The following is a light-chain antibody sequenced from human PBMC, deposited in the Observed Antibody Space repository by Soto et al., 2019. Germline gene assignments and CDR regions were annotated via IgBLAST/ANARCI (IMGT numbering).Light chain of an antibody. Sequence: VLTQSPATLSLSPGERATLSCRASQTVSSFLVWYQRRPGQAPRLLIYDASHRAAGIPARFSGSGFGTDFTLTISSLEPEDAAVYYCQQRSNWPPITFGQGTRLEIK. CDR2: DAS. J-gene: IGKJ5*01. V-gene: IGKV3-11*01. CDR1: QTVSSF. CDR3: QQRSNWPPIT.